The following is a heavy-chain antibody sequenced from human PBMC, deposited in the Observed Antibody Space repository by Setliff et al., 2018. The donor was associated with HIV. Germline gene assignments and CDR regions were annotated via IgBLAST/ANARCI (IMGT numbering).Heavy chain of an antibody. CDR3: ARHTGYCSSTSCYPYYYYYYMDV. V-gene: IGHV5-51*01. CDR2: IYPGDSET. D-gene: IGHD2-2*01. CDR1: GYSFTSSW. Sequence: GESLKISCKGSGYSFTSSWIGWVRQMPGKGLEWMGIIYPGDSETRYSPSFQGHVTISADKSISTAYLQWSSLKASDTAMYYCARHTGYCSSTSCYPYYYYYYMDVWGKGTTVTVSS. J-gene: IGHJ6*03.